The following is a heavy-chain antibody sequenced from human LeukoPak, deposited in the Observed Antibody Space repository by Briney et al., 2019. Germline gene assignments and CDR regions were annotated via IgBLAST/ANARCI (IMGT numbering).Heavy chain of an antibody. V-gene: IGHV1-69*01. CDR1: GGTFSSCA. CDR2: IISMFDTT. Sequence: VASVKVSCKVSGGTFSSCAINWVRQAPGQGLEWMGGIISMFDTTNYAQKFQGRLTITADESTSTAYMELSSLTSEDTAVYYCARGALAGAYCGGDCSSRAFDIWGQGTMVTVSS. CDR3: ARGALAGAYCGGDCSSRAFDI. D-gene: IGHD2-21*02. J-gene: IGHJ3*02.